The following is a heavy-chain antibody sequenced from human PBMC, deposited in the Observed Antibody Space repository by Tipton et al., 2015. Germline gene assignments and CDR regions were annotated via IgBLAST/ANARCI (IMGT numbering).Heavy chain of an antibody. J-gene: IGHJ6*02. CDR2: IYYSGTT. CDR3: ARDVDDYGGNSGPREYYGKDV. V-gene: IGHV4-61*01. CDR1: GGSISSGSYY. Sequence: TLSLTCTISGGSISSGSYYWTWIRQPPGKGLEWIGYIYYSGTTNYNPSLKSRVTMSVDTSKNQFSLKLSSVTAADTAVYYCARDVDDYGGNSGPREYYGKDVWGQGTTVTVSS. D-gene: IGHD4-23*01.